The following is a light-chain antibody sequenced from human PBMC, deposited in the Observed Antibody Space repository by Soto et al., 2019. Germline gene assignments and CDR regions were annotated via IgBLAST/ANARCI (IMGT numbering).Light chain of an antibody. CDR3: EQRGNWPPIT. CDR1: QSVSRF. CDR2: DAS. J-gene: IGKJ5*01. Sequence: ETVVTQSPATLCLSPGERATLSCRATQSVSRFLAWYQQKPGQAPRLLIYDASNRATGIPARFSGSGSGTDFTLTISSLEPEDFAVYYCEQRGNWPPITFGQGTRLDIK. V-gene: IGKV3-11*01.